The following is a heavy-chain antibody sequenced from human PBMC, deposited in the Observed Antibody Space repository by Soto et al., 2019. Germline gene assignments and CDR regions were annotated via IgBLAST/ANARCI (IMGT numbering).Heavy chain of an antibody. J-gene: IGHJ4*02. V-gene: IGHV4-59*08. CDR1: GGSICSYY. D-gene: IGHD2-15*01. CDR2: IYYRGST. CDR3: ARAARPPTQIVVVAATGEYFDF. Sequence: SETLSLTCTVPGGSICSYYWSWIRQTPGDVLEGSGYIYYRGSTNYNPSLKSRVALSVETSKSQFYLRLTSVTAADTAIYYCARAARPPTQIVVVAATGEYFDFWGLGTPVTSPQ.